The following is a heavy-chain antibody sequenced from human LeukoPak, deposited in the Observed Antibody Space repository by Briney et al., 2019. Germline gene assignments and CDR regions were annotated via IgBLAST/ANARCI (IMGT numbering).Heavy chain of an antibody. D-gene: IGHD3-10*01. Sequence: SGGSLRLSCAASGFTFSTYAMSRVRLAPGKGLEWVSGISGSGGSTYYADSVKGRFTSSRDNSNNTLYVQMNSLRVEDTAVYYCAKSGGLSGSGRLAMDVWGQGTTVTVSS. CDR3: AKSGGLSGSGRLAMDV. J-gene: IGHJ6*02. V-gene: IGHV3-23*01. CDR2: ISGSGGST. CDR1: GFTFSTYA.